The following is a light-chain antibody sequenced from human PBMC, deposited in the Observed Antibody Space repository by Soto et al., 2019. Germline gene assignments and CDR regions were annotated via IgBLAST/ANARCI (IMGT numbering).Light chain of an antibody. Sequence: QSVLTQSSSASASLGSSVKLPCALSTGHSSYSIAWHQQRPGKAPRYLMYLEGSGSSNRESGVPDRFSGSSSGADRYLSISNLQSKDEADYYCETWDTNTRVFGGGTKVTVL. J-gene: IGLJ3*02. CDR2: LEGSGSS. CDR1: TGHSSYS. V-gene: IGLV4-60*03. CDR3: ETWDTNTRV.